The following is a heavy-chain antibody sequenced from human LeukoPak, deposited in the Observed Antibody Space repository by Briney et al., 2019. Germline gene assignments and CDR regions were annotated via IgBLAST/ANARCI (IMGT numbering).Heavy chain of an antibody. J-gene: IGHJ6*03. CDR2: INPSGGST. CDR1: GYTFTGYY. Sequence: ASVKVSCKASGYTFTGYYMHWVRQAPGQGLEWMGIINPSGGSTSYAQKFQGRVTMTRDTSISTAYMELSRLRSDDTAVYYCASSGSGWYSFFCYYYMDVWGKGTTVTVSS. D-gene: IGHD6-19*01. CDR3: ASSGSGWYSFFCYYYMDV. V-gene: IGHV1-2*02.